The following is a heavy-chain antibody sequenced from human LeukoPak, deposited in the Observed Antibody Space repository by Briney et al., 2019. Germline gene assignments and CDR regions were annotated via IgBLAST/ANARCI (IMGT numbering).Heavy chain of an antibody. D-gene: IGHD4-17*01. CDR2: ISGSGGST. J-gene: IGHJ4*02. V-gene: IGHV3-23*01. CDR1: EFSVGSNY. CDR3: AFTVTMDRSGD. Sequence: GGSLRLSCAASEFSVGSNYMTWVRQAPGKGLEWVSAISGSGGSTYYADSVKGRFTISRDNSKNTLYLQMNSLRAEDTAVYYCAFTVTMDRSGDWGQGTLVTVSS.